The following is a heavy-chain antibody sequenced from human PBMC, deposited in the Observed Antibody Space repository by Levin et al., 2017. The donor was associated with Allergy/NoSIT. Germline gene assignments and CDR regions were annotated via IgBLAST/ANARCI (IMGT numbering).Heavy chain of an antibody. V-gene: IGHV4-59*01. Sequence: PSETLSLTCTVSGGSISSYYWSWIRQPPGKGLEWIGYIYYSGSTNYNPSLKSRVTISVDTSKNQFSLKLSSVTAADTAVYYCASLPNRKNPSDAWGQGTLVTVSS. CDR1: GGSISSYY. CDR3: ASLPNRKNPSDA. D-gene: IGHD1-14*01. CDR2: IYYSGST. J-gene: IGHJ5*02.